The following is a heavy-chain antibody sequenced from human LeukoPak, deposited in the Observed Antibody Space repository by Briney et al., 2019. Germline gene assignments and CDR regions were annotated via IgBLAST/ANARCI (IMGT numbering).Heavy chain of an antibody. J-gene: IGHJ4*02. CDR3: ARVDSSSWYAPWGLDY. D-gene: IGHD6-13*01. V-gene: IGHV3-30*02. Sequence: GGSLRLSCAASGFTFSSYGMHWVRQAPGKGLEWVAFIRYDGSNKYYADSVKGRFTISRDNSKNTLYLQMNSLRSDDTAVYYCARVDSSSWYAPWGLDYWGQGTLVHVSS. CDR2: IRYDGSNK. CDR1: GFTFSSYG.